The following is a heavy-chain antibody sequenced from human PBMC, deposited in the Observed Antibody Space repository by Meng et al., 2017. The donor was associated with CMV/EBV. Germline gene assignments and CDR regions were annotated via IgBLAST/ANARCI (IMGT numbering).Heavy chain of an antibody. J-gene: IGHJ4*02. D-gene: IGHD3-22*01. CDR1: GFTFSSYW. CDR2: IKQDGGEK. Sequence: GGSLRLSCAASGFTFSSYWMSWVRQAPGKGLEWVANIKQDGGEKYYVDSVKGRFTISRDNAKNSLYLQMNSLRAEDTAVYYCARAETYYYDSSGYWGYWGQGTLVTVSS. V-gene: IGHV3-7*01. CDR3: ARAETYYYDSSGYWGY.